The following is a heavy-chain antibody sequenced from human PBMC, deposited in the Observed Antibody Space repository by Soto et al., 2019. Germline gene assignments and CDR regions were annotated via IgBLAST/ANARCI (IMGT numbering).Heavy chain of an antibody. D-gene: IGHD3-3*01. CDR1: GYTFTSYG. J-gene: IGHJ4*02. CDR3: ARDSQIFGVVSALDY. CDR2: ISAYSGNT. Sequence: ASVKVSCKASGYTFTSYGISWVRQAPGQGLEWMGWISAYSGNTNYAQKLQGRVTMTTDTSTSTAYMELRSLRSDDTALYYCARDSQIFGVVSALDYWGQGTLVTVSS. V-gene: IGHV1-18*04.